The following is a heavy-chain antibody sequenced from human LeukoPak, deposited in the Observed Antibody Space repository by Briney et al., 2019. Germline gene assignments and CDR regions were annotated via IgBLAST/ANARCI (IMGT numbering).Heavy chain of an antibody. D-gene: IGHD6-13*01. CDR2: ISSSSSYI. Sequence: GGSLRLSCAASGFTFSSYSMNWVRQAPGKGLEWVSSISSSSSYIYYADSVKGRFTISRDNAKNSLYLQMNSLRAEDTAVYYCARETPGIAAAGTGLDDYWGQGTLVTVSS. CDR1: GFTFSSYS. V-gene: IGHV3-21*01. J-gene: IGHJ4*02. CDR3: ARETPGIAAAGTGLDDY.